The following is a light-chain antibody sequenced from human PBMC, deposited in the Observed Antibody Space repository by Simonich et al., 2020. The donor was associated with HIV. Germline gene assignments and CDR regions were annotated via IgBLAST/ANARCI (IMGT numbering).Light chain of an antibody. CDR3: SSYAGSNNLV. J-gene: IGLJ3*02. CDR1: SRDVGGYNY. CDR2: DVS. Sequence: QSALTQPASGSGSPGQSITISCPGTSRDVGGYNYVSWYQQPPGKPPKVMIYDVSNRPSGVSNRFAGSKSGNTASLTISGLQAEDEADYYCSSYAGSNNLVFGGGTKLTVL. V-gene: IGLV2-14*03.